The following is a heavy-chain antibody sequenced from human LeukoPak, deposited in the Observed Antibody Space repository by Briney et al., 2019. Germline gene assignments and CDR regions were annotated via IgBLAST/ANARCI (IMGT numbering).Heavy chain of an antibody. CDR2: INPNSGGT. Sequence: ASVKVSCKASGYTFTSYGISWVRQAPGQGLEWMGWINPNSGGTNYAQKFQGRVTMTRDTSISTAYMELSRLRSDDTAVYYCARGQLVFPNFDYWGQGTLVTVSS. D-gene: IGHD6-6*01. CDR3: ARGQLVFPNFDY. CDR1: GYTFTSYG. J-gene: IGHJ4*02. V-gene: IGHV1-2*02.